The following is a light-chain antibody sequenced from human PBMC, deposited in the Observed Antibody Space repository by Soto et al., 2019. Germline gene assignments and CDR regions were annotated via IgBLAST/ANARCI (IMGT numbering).Light chain of an antibody. CDR3: QQRSNWQVT. CDR1: QSVSSY. CDR2: DAS. J-gene: IGKJ5*01. Sequence: EVVLTQSPVTLSLSPGERATLSCRASQSVSSYLAWYQQKPGQAPRLLIYDASNRATGIPARFSGSGSGTDFTLTISSLEPEDFAVYYCQQRSNWQVTFGQGTRLEN. V-gene: IGKV3-11*01.